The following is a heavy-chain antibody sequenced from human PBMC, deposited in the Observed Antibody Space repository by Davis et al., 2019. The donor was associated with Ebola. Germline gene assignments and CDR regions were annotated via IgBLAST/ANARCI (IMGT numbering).Heavy chain of an antibody. J-gene: IGHJ6*02. D-gene: IGHD4-17*01. CDR3: VRAMEV. V-gene: IGHV3-23*01. CDR1: GFTFSNYW. Sequence: GESLKISCAASGFTFSNYWMSWVRQAPGKGLEWVSAISGTGGSTYYTESVKGRFTISRDNAKNSLYLQMNSLRVDDTAVYYCVRAMEVWGQGTTVTVSS. CDR2: ISGTGGST.